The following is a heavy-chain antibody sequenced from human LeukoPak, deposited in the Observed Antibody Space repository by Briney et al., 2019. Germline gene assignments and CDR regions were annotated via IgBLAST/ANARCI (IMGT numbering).Heavy chain of an antibody. Sequence: SETLSLTCTVSGGSVSITSYWGWIRQPPGKGLEWIGCIHYSGSTYYNPSLKSRVTISIDMSKNQFSLKLTSVTVADTAVYRCARLGYTSVRVNWFDPWGQGTLVTVSP. CDR3: ARLGYTSVRVNWFDP. V-gene: IGHV4-39*01. D-gene: IGHD6-13*01. CDR1: GGSVSITSY. J-gene: IGHJ5*02. CDR2: IHYSGST.